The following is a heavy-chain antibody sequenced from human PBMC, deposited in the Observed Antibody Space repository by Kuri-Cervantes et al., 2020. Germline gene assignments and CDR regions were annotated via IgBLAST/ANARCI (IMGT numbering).Heavy chain of an antibody. J-gene: IGHJ4*02. Sequence: ASVKVSCKASGGTFSSYAISWVRQAPGQGLEWMGWINPNSGATSYAQKFQGWVTMTRDTSISTAYMELSRLRSDDTAVYYCARSFRSPYCGGGCYVDYWGQGTLVTVSS. CDR1: GGTFSSYA. CDR3: ARSFRSPYCGGGCYVDY. CDR2: INPNSGAT. V-gene: IGHV1-2*04. D-gene: IGHD2-21*02.